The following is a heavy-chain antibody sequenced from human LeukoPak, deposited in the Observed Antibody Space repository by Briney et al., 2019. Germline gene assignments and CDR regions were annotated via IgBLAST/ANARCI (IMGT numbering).Heavy chain of an antibody. D-gene: IGHD6-19*01. Sequence: PSETLSLTCAVSGYSISNAYYWGWIRQPPGKGLEWIASMYHNGSTYYNPSLKSRVTISVDTSKNQFSLKLNSVTAADTAVYYCVRHPRYSTGWAIDYWGQGTLVTVSS. CDR1: GYSISNAYY. J-gene: IGHJ4*02. CDR2: MYHNGST. V-gene: IGHV4-38-2*01. CDR3: VRHPRYSTGWAIDY.